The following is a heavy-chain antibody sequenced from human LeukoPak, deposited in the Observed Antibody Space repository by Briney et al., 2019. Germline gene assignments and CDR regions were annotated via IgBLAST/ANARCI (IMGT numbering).Heavy chain of an antibody. D-gene: IGHD5-18*01. CDR1: GFTVSSNY. CDR3: VGDWGYSYGYAFDY. CDR2: IYSGGST. Sequence: GGSLRLSCAASGFTVSSNYMSWVRQAPGKGLEWVSVIYSGGSTYYADSVKGRFTISRDNAKNTLYLQMNSLRAEDTAVYYCVGDWGYSYGYAFDYWGQGALVTVSS. V-gene: IGHV3-53*01. J-gene: IGHJ4*02.